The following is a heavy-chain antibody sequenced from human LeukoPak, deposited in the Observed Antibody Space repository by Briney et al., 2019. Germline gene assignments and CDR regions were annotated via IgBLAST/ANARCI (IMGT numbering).Heavy chain of an antibody. D-gene: IGHD5-18*01. CDR2: IYYSGST. V-gene: IGHV4-59*01. CDR1: GGSISSYY. Sequence: PSETLSLTCTVSGGSISSYYWSWIRQPPGKGLEWIGYIYYSGSTNYNPSLKSRVTISVDTSKNQFSLKLTSVTAADTAVYYCARTTEGGYTYDYFYYYYMDVWGKGTTVTISS. J-gene: IGHJ6*03. CDR3: ARTTEGGYTYDYFYYYYMDV.